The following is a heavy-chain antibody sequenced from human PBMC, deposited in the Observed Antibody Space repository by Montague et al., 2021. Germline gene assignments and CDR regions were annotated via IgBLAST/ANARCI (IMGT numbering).Heavy chain of an antibody. CDR3: ARVAAWGYYDTSGPNWFDP. CDR2: IFHNGST. CDR1: GGSISSNNW. D-gene: IGHD3-22*01. J-gene: IGHJ5*02. Sequence: SETLSPTCAVSGGSISSNNWWTWVRQPPGKGLEWIGEIFHNGSTTYSPSLKSRVTISMDKSKNQFSLKLTSVTAADSAVYYCARVAAWGYYDTSGPNWFDPWGQGTLVTVSS. V-gene: IGHV4-4*02.